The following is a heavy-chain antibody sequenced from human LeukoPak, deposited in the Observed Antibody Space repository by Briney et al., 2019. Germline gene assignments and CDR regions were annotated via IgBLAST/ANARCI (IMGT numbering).Heavy chain of an antibody. J-gene: IGHJ4*02. CDR1: GYTFTSYG. V-gene: IGHV1-18*01. D-gene: IGHD3-10*01. CDR2: LSAYNGNT. CDR3: ARDFQLSWSYGAGSRGY. Sequence: ASVKVSCEASGYTFTSYGISWVRQAPGQGLEWMGWLSAYNGNTNYAQKLQGRVTMTTDTSTSTAYMELRSLRSDDTAVYYCARDFQLSWSYGAGSRGYLAQGTLVIISS.